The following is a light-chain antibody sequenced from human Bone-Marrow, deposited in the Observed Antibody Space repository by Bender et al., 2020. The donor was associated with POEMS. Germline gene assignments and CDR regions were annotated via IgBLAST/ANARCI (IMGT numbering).Light chain of an antibody. V-gene: IGLV2-23*02. CDR2: EVS. J-gene: IGLJ2*01. CDR1: STDYDFRHL. CDR3: CSYADGSNLV. Sequence: QSALTQPASVSGSPGQSITISCTGTSTDYDFRHLVSWYQHQPGKPPRLIIYEVSRRPSGISQRFSGSQYGTTASLTISGLQTEDEADYYCCSYADGSNLVFGGGTKVTVL.